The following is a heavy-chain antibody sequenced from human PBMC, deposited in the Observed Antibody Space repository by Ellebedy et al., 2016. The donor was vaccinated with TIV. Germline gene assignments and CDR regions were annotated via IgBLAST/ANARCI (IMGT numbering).Heavy chain of an antibody. CDR1: GFTFSIYA. J-gene: IGHJ5*02. V-gene: IGHV3-23*01. CDR2: ISRNGGGT. D-gene: IGHD1-26*01. CDR3: ARARIEGGNWFDP. Sequence: GESLKISCAASGFTFSIYAMGWVRQAPGKGLEWVSTISRNGGGTYYADSVKGRFTISRDISKNTLYLQMNSLRAEDTAVYYCARARIEGGNWFDPWGQGTLVTVSS.